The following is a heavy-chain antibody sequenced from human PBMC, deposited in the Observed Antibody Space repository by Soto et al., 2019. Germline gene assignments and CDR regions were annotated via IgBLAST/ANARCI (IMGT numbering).Heavy chain of an antibody. CDR3: AREYSGYVHFDY. D-gene: IGHD5-12*01. V-gene: IGHV1-3*01. J-gene: IGHJ4*02. CDR1: GYTFTSYA. CDR2: INAGNGNT. Sequence: QVQLVQSGAEVKKPGASVKVSCKASGYTFTSYAMHWVRQAPGQRLEWMGWINAGNGNTKYSKKFQGRVTITRDTSASTAYMELSSLRSEDTAVYYCAREYSGYVHFDYWGQGTLVTVSS.